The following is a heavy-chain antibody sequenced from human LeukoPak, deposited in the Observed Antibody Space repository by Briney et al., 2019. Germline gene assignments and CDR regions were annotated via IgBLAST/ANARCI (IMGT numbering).Heavy chain of an antibody. CDR1: GFTFNTHG. V-gene: IGHV3-30*02. Sequence: GGSLRLSCGASGFTFNTHGMHWVRQAPGQRLEWLAFIWYDGSDKYYADSVKGRFIISRDNSKNMMYLQINSLTAEDAAVYYCLTDGSYYDLGDWGQGTLVTVSS. CDR2: IWYDGSDK. CDR3: LTDGSYYDLGD. J-gene: IGHJ4*02. D-gene: IGHD1-26*01.